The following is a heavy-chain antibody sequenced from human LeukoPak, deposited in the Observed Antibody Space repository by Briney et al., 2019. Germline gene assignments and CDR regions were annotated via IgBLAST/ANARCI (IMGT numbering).Heavy chain of an antibody. CDR1: GITLSNYG. CDR2: MSGSGGRT. V-gene: IGHV3-23*01. Sequence: PGGSLRLSCAVSGITLSNYGMSWVRQAPGKGLEWVAGMSGSGGRTNYADSVKGRFTISRDNPKNTLYLKMNNLRAEDTAVYFCAKRGVVIRVILVGFHKEAYYFDSWGQGALVTVSS. CDR3: AKRGVVIRVILVGFHKEAYYFDS. J-gene: IGHJ4*02. D-gene: IGHD3-22*01.